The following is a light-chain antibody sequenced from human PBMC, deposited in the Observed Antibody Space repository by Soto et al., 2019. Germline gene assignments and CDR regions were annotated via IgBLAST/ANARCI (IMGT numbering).Light chain of an antibody. CDR1: SSDVGGYNY. CDR3: SSYTSTNTLV. CDR2: DVS. V-gene: IGLV2-14*03. Sequence: QSALTQPASVSGSPGQSITISCTGTSSDVGGYNYVSWYQQHPDKAPQLMIFDVSNRPSGISDRFSGSKSGNTASLTISGLQDEDEADYYCSSYTSTNTLVFGGGTKVTVL. J-gene: IGLJ2*01.